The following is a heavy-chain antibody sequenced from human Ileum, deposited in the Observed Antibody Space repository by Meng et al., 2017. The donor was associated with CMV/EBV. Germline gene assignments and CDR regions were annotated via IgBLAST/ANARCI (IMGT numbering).Heavy chain of an antibody. CDR3: TTDCAGGACYGRAFDY. Sequence: QVQWGQSGAGVKKPGASVKVSCKASGYKFSDYYIHWVRQAPGQGLEWMGRIYPNSGGTINAQKFQGRITMTRDTPITTAYMELSSLTSDDTAVYYCTTDCAGGACYGRAFDYWGQGSLVTVSS. D-gene: IGHD2-8*02. V-gene: IGHV1-2*06. J-gene: IGHJ4*02. CDR2: IYPNSGGT. CDR1: GYKFSDYY.